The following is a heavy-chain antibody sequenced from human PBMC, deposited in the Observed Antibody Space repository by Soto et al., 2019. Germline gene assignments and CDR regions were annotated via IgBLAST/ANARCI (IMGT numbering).Heavy chain of an antibody. CDR3: AKDKGRTSAYDFVVGIDY. D-gene: IGHD5-12*01. V-gene: IGHV3-30*18. J-gene: IGHJ4*02. CDR1: GFTFSSYG. Sequence: GGSLRLSCAASGFTFSSYGMHWVRQATGKGLEWVAVISYDGSNKYYADSGKGRFKITKDISKNTLYLQMKSLRVEDTAVYYCAKDKGRTSAYDFVVGIDYWGQGTLVTVSS. CDR2: ISYDGSNK.